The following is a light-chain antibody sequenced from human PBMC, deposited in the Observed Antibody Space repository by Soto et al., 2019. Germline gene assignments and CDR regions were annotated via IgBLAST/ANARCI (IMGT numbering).Light chain of an antibody. CDR3: QQYGRSVT. CDR1: QSVSSTY. V-gene: IGKV3-20*01. J-gene: IGKJ5*01. CDR2: GAS. Sequence: DIVLTQPPGTLSLSPGERATLSCRSSQSVSSTYLAWYQQRPGQAPRLLIYGASSRATGIPDRFSGSGSGTDFTLTITRLEPEDCAVYYCQQYGRSVTFGQGKRLEIK.